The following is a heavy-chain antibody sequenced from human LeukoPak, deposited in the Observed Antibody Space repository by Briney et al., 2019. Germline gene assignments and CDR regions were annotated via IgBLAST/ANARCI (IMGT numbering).Heavy chain of an antibody. CDR1: GFTFSSYA. Sequence: GGSLRLSCAASGFTFSSYAMSWVRQAPGKGLEWVSGIGGSGGSTYYADSVKGRFTISRDNSKNTLYLQMNSLRAEDTAVYYCARESAGVARNNYYYGMDVWGQGTTVTVSS. CDR2: IGGSGGST. V-gene: IGHV3-23*01. CDR3: ARESAGVARNNYYYGMDV. D-gene: IGHD3-10*01. J-gene: IGHJ6*02.